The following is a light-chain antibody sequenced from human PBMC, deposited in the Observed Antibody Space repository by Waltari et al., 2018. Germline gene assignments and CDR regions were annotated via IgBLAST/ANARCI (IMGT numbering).Light chain of an antibody. CDR1: SSDVGSYNL. CDR2: EVS. V-gene: IGLV2-23*02. J-gene: IGLJ3*02. CDR3: CSYAGSSIWV. Sequence: QSALTQPASVSGSPGQSITISCTGTSSDVGSYNLVSWYQQHPGKAPKRMIYEVSKRPSVVPNRLSGSKSGNTASLTISGLQAEDEADYYCCSYAGSSIWVFGGGTKLTVL.